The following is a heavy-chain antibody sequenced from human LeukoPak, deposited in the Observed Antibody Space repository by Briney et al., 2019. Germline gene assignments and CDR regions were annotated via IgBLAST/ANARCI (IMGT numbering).Heavy chain of an antibody. Sequence: PGGSLRLSCAASGFTFSNAWMSWVRQAPGKGLEWVGRIKSKTDGGTTDYAAPVKGRFTISRDDSKNTLYLQMNSLKTEDTAVYYCTTFLEDTMIVLSQHPFDYWGQGTLVTVSS. J-gene: IGHJ4*02. D-gene: IGHD3-22*01. CDR3: TTFLEDTMIVLSQHPFDY. CDR2: IKSKTDGGTT. CDR1: GFTFSNAW. V-gene: IGHV3-15*01.